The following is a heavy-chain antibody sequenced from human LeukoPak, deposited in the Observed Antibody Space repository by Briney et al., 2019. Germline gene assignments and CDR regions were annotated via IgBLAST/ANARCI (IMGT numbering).Heavy chain of an antibody. CDR3: AMTTVTTGRSSFDI. D-gene: IGHD4-17*01. CDR2: INHSGSG. J-gene: IGHJ3*02. CDR1: GGSFSGYY. V-gene: IGHV4-34*01. Sequence: SETLSLTCAVYGGSFSGYYWSWIRQPPGKGLEWIGEINHSGSGDYNPSLKSRVTISVDTSKNHFSLKLSSVTAADTAVYYCAMTTVTTGRSSFDIWAQGTMVTVSS.